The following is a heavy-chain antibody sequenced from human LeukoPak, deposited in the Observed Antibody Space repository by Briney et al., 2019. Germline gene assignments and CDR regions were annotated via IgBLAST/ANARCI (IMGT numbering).Heavy chain of an antibody. CDR3: ARDGDTMVRGVYYYYGMDV. J-gene: IGHJ6*04. D-gene: IGHD3-10*01. CDR1: GFTFSSYE. Sequence: PGGSLRLSCAASGFTFSSYEMNWVRQAPGKGLEWVSYISRSGSTIYYADSVKGRFTISRDNAKNSLYQQMNSLRAEDTAVYYCARDGDTMVRGVYYYYGMDVWGKGTTVTVSS. CDR2: ISRSGSTI. V-gene: IGHV3-48*03.